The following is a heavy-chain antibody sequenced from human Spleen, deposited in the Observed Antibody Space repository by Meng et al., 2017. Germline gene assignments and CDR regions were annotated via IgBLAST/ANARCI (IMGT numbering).Heavy chain of an antibody. CDR1: GGSFSGYY. CDR2: INHSGST. CDR3: ARESTVITSGGVIVLPFDS. V-gene: IGHV4-34*01. Sequence: QVQLQQGGAGRVQPSETLSLTCAVDGGSFSGYYWTWIRQPPGKGLEWIGEINHSGSTNYNPSLKSRVSMSVDKSKNQFSLKLSSVTAADTAVYYCARESTVITSGGVIVLPFDSWGQGTLVTVSS. D-gene: IGHD3-16*02. J-gene: IGHJ4*02.